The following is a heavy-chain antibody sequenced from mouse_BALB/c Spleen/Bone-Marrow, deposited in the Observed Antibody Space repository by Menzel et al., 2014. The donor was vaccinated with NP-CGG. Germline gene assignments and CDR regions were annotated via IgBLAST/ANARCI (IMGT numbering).Heavy chain of an antibody. Sequence: EVMLVESGGGLVKPGGSLKLSCAASGFTFXSYTMSWVRQTPEKRLEWVATISSGGSYTYYPDSVKGRFTISRDNAKNTLYLQMSSLKSEDTATYYCTRIYYDYAWFAYWSQGTLVTVSA. CDR3: TRIYYDYAWFAY. CDR1: GFTFXSYT. J-gene: IGHJ3*01. V-gene: IGHV5-6-4*01. D-gene: IGHD2-4*01. CDR2: ISSGGSYT.